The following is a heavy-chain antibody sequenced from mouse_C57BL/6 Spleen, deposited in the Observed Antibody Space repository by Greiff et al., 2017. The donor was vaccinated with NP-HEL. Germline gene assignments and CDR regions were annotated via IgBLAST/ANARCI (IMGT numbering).Heavy chain of an antibody. J-gene: IGHJ2*01. CDR2: ISSGSSTI. D-gene: IGHD2-5*01. CDR3: ARPPSYDSNYFDY. Sequence: EVQLVESGGGLVKPGGSLKLSCAASGFTFSDYGMHWVRQAPEKGLEWVAYISSGSSTIYYADTVKGRFTLSRDNAKNTLFLQLTSLRSEDTAMYYCARPPSYDSNYFDYWGQGTTLTVSS. V-gene: IGHV5-17*01. CDR1: GFTFSDYG.